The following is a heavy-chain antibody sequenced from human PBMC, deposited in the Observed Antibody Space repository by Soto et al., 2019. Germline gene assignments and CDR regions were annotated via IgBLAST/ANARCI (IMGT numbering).Heavy chain of an antibody. J-gene: IGHJ6*02. CDR3: ARDRLGYCSGGSCYSSGYYYYGMDV. Sequence: QVQLQESGPGLVKPSQTLSLTCTVSGGSISSGGYYWSWIRQHPGKGLEWIGYIYYSGSTYYNPSLKSRVTISVDTSKNQFSLKLSSVTAADTAVYYCARDRLGYCSGGSCYSSGYYYYGMDVWGQGTTVTVSS. CDR2: IYYSGST. V-gene: IGHV4-31*03. CDR1: GGSISSGGYY. D-gene: IGHD2-15*01.